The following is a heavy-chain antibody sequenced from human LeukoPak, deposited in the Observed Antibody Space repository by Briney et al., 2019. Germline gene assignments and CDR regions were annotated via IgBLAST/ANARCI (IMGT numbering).Heavy chain of an antibody. J-gene: IGHJ4*02. Sequence: PGGSLRLSCAASGFTFSSYAIAWVRRAPGKGLKWVSTISGSGSMTYYADSVKGRFTISRDSSRNTLYLQMNSLRAEDTAVYYCARDLDHGDYGFNGDYWGQGTLVTVSS. D-gene: IGHD4-17*01. CDR3: ARDLDHGDYGFNGDY. V-gene: IGHV3-23*01. CDR1: GFTFSSYA. CDR2: ISGSGSMT.